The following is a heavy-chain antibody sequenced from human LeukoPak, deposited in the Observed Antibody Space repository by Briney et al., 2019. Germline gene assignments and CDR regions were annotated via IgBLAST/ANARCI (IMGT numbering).Heavy chain of an antibody. D-gene: IGHD1-26*01. CDR3: AGNRGATDYYMDV. CDR1: GYTFTSYG. V-gene: IGHV1-18*01. J-gene: IGHJ6*03. CDR2: ISAYNGNT. Sequence: ASVKVSCKASGYTFTSYGISWVRQAPGQGLEGMGWISAYNGNTNYAQKLQGRDTMTTDTSTSTAYMELRSLRSDDTAVYYCAGNRGATDYYMDVWGKGTTVTVSS.